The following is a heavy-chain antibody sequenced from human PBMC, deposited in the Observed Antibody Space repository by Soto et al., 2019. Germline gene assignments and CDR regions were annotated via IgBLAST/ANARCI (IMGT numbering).Heavy chain of an antibody. D-gene: IGHD3-22*01. CDR3: ARGSVDTVDSSGFYEY. Sequence: ASVKVSCKASGYPFTTYAIHWVRQAPGQPPEWMGWINAGNGNTKFTEKFHRRVTITTDRSASTAYMELASLSSEDRAVYYCARGSVDTVDSSGFYEYWGQGTPVTVSS. V-gene: IGHV1-3*01. CDR1: GYPFTTYA. CDR2: INAGNGNT. J-gene: IGHJ4*02.